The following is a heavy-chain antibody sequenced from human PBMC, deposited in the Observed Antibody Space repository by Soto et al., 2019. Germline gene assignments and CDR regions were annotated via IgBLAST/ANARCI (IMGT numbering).Heavy chain of an antibody. J-gene: IGHJ4*02. CDR2: IWYDGSNK. D-gene: IGHD6-13*01. V-gene: IGHV3-33*01. Sequence: GGSLRLSCAASGFTFSSYGMHWVRQAPGKGLEWVAVIWYDGSNKYYTDSVKGRFTISRDNSKNTLYLQMNSLRAEETAVYYCARGDLAAAYLDYWGQGTLVTVSS. CDR3: ARGDLAAAYLDY. CDR1: GFTFSSYG.